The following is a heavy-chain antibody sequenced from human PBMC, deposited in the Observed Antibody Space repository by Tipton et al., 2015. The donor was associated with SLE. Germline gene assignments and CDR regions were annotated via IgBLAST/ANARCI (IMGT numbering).Heavy chain of an antibody. V-gene: IGHV4-34*01. CDR2: INHSGTT. D-gene: IGHD3-10*01. J-gene: IGHJ6*03. Sequence: TLSLTCAVYGGSFSGYYWTWIRQTPGKGLEWIGEINHSGTTNYNPSLKSRVTISVDTSKNQFSLKLGSVTAADTAMYYCARGTGIERNDYYDDDRDVWGKGATVTVS. CDR1: GGSFSGYY. CDR3: ARGTGIERNDYYDDDRDV.